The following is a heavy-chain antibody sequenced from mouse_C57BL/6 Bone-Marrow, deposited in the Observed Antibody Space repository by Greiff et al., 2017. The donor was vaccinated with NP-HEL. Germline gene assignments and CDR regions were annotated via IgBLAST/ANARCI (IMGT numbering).Heavy chain of an antibody. CDR3: ASDLSLRQAWYFDF. CDR2: ILPGSGST. J-gene: IGHJ1*03. CDR1: GYTFTGYW. Sequence: VQLQQSGAELMKPGASVKLSCKATGYTFTGYWIEWVKQRPGHGLEWIGEILPGSGSTNYNEKFKGKATLTADKSSSTAYMQLSSLTTEDSAIYYCASDLSLRQAWYFDFWGTGTTVTVSS. D-gene: IGHD2-12*01. V-gene: IGHV1-9*01.